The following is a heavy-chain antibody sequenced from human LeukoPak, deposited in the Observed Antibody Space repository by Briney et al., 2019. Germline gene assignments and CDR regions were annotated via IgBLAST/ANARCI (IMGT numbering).Heavy chain of an antibody. CDR2: FYPGDSDT. CDR3: ARRSTYGSGTNYLFDY. D-gene: IGHD3-10*01. J-gene: IGHJ4*02. CDR1: GYSFPIYW. V-gene: IGHV5-51*01. Sequence: GESLKISCKGSGYSFPIYWIAWVRQMPGKGLEWMGIFYPGDSDTRYSPSFQGQITISADKSISTAYLQWSSLKASDTAMYYCARRSTYGSGTNYLFDYWGQGTLVTVSS.